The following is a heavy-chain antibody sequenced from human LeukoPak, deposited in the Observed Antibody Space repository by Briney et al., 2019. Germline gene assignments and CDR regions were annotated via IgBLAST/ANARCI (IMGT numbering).Heavy chain of an antibody. D-gene: IGHD6-19*01. Sequence: GGSLRLSCAASGFSFNSYTLNWVRQAPGKGLEWVSSISGSSTNIDYADSVKGRFTISRDNARNSLFLQMHGLRAEDAAVYYCARDFSSGWYSPGYYFDRWGQGTLVTVSS. V-gene: IGHV3-21*06. CDR3: ARDFSSGWYSPGYYFDR. J-gene: IGHJ4*02. CDR1: GFSFNSYT. CDR2: ISGSSTNI.